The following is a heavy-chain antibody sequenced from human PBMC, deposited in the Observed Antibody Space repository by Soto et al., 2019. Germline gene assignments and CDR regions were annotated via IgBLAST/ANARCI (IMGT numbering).Heavy chain of an antibody. CDR1: GFSFDDYA. J-gene: IGHJ4*02. Sequence: GGSLRLSCTTSGFSFDDYAMNWVRQAPGKGLEWVGFIRGKAYGGTPEYAASAKGRFTISVDDSKNIAYLQMNSLKTEDTAVYFRTRSATVTTGYYFDSWGQGTLVTVSS. CDR3: TRSATVTTGYYFDS. V-gene: IGHV3-49*04. D-gene: IGHD6-13*01. CDR2: IRGKAYGGTP.